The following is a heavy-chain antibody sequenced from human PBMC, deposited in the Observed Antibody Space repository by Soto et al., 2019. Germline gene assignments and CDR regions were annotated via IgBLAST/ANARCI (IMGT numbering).Heavy chain of an antibody. CDR2: INAGNGNT. CDR1: GYTFTSYA. Sequence: ASLKVSCKASGYTFTSYAMHWVRQAPGQRLEWMGWINAGNGNTKYSQKFQGRVTITRDTSASTAYMELSSLRSEDTAVYYCAGVLRSSYSYYGMDVWGQGTTVTVSS. J-gene: IGHJ6*02. V-gene: IGHV1-3*01. CDR3: AGVLRSSYSYYGMDV. D-gene: IGHD2-15*01.